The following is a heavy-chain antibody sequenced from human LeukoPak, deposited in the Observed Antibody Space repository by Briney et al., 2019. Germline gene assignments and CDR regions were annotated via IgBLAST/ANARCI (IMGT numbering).Heavy chain of an antibody. V-gene: IGHV1-8*01. Sequence: ASVKVSCKASGYTFTSYDINRVRQATGQGLEWMGWMNPNSGNTGYAQKFQGRVTMTRNTSISTAYMELSSLRSEDTAVYYCARGMVVPAAIYYYYGMDVWGQGTTVTVSS. CDR2: MNPNSGNT. CDR3: ARGMVVPAAIYYYYGMDV. CDR1: GYTFTSYD. J-gene: IGHJ6*02. D-gene: IGHD2-2*01.